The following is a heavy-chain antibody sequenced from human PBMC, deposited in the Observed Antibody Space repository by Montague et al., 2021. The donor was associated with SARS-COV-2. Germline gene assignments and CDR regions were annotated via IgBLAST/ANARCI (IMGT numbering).Heavy chain of an antibody. J-gene: IGHJ6*03. CDR3: ARLRDGVVPSPILGVGPYYSYYYMDV. V-gene: IGHV4-34*01. CDR2: INHGGST. D-gene: IGHD3-10*01. Sequence: SETLSLTYAVHGTSFSGYYWNWIRQPPGKGLEWIGEINHGGSTKYSPSLKSRLTISADTPKNQFSLKLTSVAAADTAVYYCARLRDGVVPSPILGVGPYYSYYYMDVWGRGTTVTVSS. CDR1: GTSFSGYY.